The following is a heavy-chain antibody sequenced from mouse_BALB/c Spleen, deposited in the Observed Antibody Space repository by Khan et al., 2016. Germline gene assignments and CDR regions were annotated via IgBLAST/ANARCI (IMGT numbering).Heavy chain of an antibody. CDR2: IHSSGGT. CDR3: TRSHGYYAMDY. J-gene: IGHJ4*01. CDR1: GYSITSGYS. V-gene: IGHV3-1*02. Sequence: EVQLQESGPDLVKPSQSLSLTCTVTGYSITSGYSWHWIRQFPGNKLEWMGYIHSSGGTKYIPSLKSRISITRDTSKNQFFLQLNSVTPEDTATYYCTRSHGYYAMDYWGQGTSVTVSS.